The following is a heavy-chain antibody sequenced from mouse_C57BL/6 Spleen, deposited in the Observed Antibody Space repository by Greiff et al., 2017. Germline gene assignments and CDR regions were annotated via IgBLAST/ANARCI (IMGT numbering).Heavy chain of an antibody. CDR3: ARRGVRRDYFDY. D-gene: IGHD2-14*01. V-gene: IGHV1-69*02. CDR2: IDPPDSNT. Sequence: QVQLQQPGAELVKPGASVKLSCKASGYTFTSYWMHWVKQRPGQGLEWIGEIDPPDSNTNYNQKFKGKATLTVDKPSSTAYMQLSSLTSGDSAVYYCARRGVRRDYFDYWGQGTTLTVSS. J-gene: IGHJ2*01. CDR1: GYTFTSYW.